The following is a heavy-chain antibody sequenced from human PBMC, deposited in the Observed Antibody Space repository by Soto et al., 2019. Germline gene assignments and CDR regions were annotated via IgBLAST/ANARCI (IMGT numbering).Heavy chain of an antibody. D-gene: IGHD3-10*01. J-gene: IGHJ6*02. CDR2: ISGSGGST. V-gene: IGHV3-23*01. Sequence: EVQLLESGGGLVQPGGSLRLSCAASGFTFSSYAMSWVRQAPGKGLEWVSGISGSGGSTYYADSVKGRFTISRHNSKNMLDLQMTSLRGEDTAVYYCAKDKVTMVRGSYGMDVWGQGTTVTVSS. CDR3: AKDKVTMVRGSYGMDV. CDR1: GFTFSSYA.